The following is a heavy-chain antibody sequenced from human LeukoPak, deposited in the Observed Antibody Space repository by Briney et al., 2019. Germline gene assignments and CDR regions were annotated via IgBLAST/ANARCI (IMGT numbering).Heavy chain of an antibody. CDR3: VRDGRGYCGSTSCRPFDS. D-gene: IGHD2-2*01. V-gene: IGHV3-48*03. Sequence: GGSLRLSCAASGFTFSSYEMHWVRQAPGKGLEWVSYISSSGSTIYYADSVKGRFTISRDNAKNSLYLQMNSLRAEDTAIYYCVRDGRGYCGSTSCRPFDSWGRGTQVTVSS. CDR1: GFTFSSYE. J-gene: IGHJ4*02. CDR2: ISSSGSTI.